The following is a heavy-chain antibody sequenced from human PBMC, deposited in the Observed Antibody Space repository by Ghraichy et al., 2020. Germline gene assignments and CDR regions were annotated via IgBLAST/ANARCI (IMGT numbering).Heavy chain of an antibody. CDR2: IWYDGSDK. CDR3: ARGPYSGGYYFDY. CDR1: GFSLSSYG. Sequence: GGSLRLSCAASGFSLSSYGMHWVRQAPGKGLEWVAVIWYDGSDKYYADSVNGRFTISRDNSKNTLYLQMNSLRGEDTAVYYCARGPYSGGYYFDYWGQGTLVTVSS. D-gene: IGHD1-26*01. V-gene: IGHV3-33*01. J-gene: IGHJ4*02.